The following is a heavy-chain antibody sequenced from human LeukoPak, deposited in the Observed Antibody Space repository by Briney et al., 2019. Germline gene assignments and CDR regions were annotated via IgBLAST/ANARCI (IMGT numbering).Heavy chain of an antibody. J-gene: IGHJ6*03. V-gene: IGHV3-23*01. CDR3: AKGGATVTTYYYYYMDV. D-gene: IGHD4-17*01. CDR1: GFTFSSYA. CDR2: ISGSGGST. Sequence: GGSLRLSCAASGFTFSSYAMSWVRQAPGEGLEWVSGISGSGGSTYYADSVKGRSTISRDNSRNTLYLQMNSLGAEDTAVYYCAKGGATVTTYYYYYMDVWGKGTTVTVSS.